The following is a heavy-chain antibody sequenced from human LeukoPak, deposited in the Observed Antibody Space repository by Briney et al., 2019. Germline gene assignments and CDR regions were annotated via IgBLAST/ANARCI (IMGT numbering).Heavy chain of an antibody. Sequence: GASVKVSCKASGGTFSSYGISWVRQAPGQGLEWMGWISGYNGNTNYARNLQGRVTMTTDTSTSTAYMELRSLRSDDTAVYYCATCSGGSCYPNGLDYWGQGTLVTVSS. V-gene: IGHV1-18*01. J-gene: IGHJ4*02. CDR3: ATCSGGSCYPNGLDY. CDR1: GGTFSSYG. CDR2: ISGYNGNT. D-gene: IGHD2-15*01.